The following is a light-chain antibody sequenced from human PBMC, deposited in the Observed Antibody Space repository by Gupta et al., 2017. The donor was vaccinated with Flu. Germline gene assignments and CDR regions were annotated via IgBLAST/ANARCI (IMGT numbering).Light chain of an antibody. Sequence: GISTAVSTHNYVAWYQQYQAKHPNVLIYEVNNRPPGMVDRLSGAKSASTASLTISARRPDDEADYFCSSYTMNILVFGGGTKVTVL. CDR3: SSYTMNILV. CDR2: EVN. V-gene: IGLV2-14*01. CDR1: STAVSTHNY. J-gene: IGLJ3*02.